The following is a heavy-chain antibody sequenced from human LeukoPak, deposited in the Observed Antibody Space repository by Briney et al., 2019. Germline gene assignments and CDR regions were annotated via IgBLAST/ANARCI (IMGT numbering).Heavy chain of an antibody. Sequence: GGSLRLSCAASGFTFSNFVMTWVRQAPGKGLEWVSAISGSGGRGTTYYADSAKGRFTISRDNAKNTMYLQMNSPSVEDTAVYYCAKDIAASGLPRIFDFWGQGTLVTVSS. CDR2: ISGSGGRGTT. CDR3: AKDIAASGLPRIFDF. CDR1: GFTFSNFV. D-gene: IGHD6-13*01. V-gene: IGHV3-23*01. J-gene: IGHJ4*02.